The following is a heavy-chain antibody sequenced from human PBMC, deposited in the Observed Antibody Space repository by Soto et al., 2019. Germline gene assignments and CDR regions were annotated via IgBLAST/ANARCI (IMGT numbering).Heavy chain of an antibody. CDR2: IVPLSDRT. CDR1: GETLNSNP. CDR3: ARKSGRDCHSGGGCFSLDV. J-gene: IGHJ4*02. V-gene: IGHV1-69*01. D-gene: IGHD2-15*01. Sequence: QVQLVQSGAEVKEPGSSLKVSCKVFGETLNSNPIGWVRQAPGQGLEWVGGIVPLSDRTNYAQELQGRVTVTADGSTSTVYTELSNLKSDDTAVYYCARKSGRDCHSGGGCFSLDVWGQGSLITVSS.